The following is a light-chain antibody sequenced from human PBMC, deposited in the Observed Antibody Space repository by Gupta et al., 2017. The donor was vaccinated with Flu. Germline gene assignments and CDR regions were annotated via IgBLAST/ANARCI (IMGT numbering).Light chain of an antibody. J-gene: IGKJ5*01. Sequence: APLSLSPGERATLSCRASQSVSSYLAGVQQKPGQAPRLLIYDASNRATGIPARFSGSGSGTDFTLTISSLEPEDFAVYYCQQRSNWPPITFGQGTRLEIK. V-gene: IGKV3-11*01. CDR1: QSVSSY. CDR2: DAS. CDR3: QQRSNWPPIT.